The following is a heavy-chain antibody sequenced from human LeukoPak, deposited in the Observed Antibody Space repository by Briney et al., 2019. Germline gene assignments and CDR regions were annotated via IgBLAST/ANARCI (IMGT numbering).Heavy chain of an antibody. CDR1: GGSISSSPYY. Sequence: SETLSLTCTVSGGSISSSPYYWGWIRQPPGKGLEWIGTIYYSGSTYYNPSLKSRVTMSVDTSKSHFSLKLSSVAAADTAVYYCARVLAAAAHFDFWGQGTLVTVSS. CDR3: ARVLAAAAHFDF. D-gene: IGHD6-13*01. V-gene: IGHV4-39*02. CDR2: IYYSGST. J-gene: IGHJ4*02.